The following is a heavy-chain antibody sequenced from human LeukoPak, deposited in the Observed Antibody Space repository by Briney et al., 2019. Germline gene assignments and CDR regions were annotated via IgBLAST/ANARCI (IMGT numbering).Heavy chain of an antibody. Sequence: GASVKVSCKASGGTFSNYAINWVRQAPGQGLEWLGGIIPIYGTTNYGQTFQGRVTITADESTTTAYMELSSLTSEDTALYYCATPHKYYDVWRGYCPFDNWGQGTLVTVSS. D-gene: IGHD3-3*01. CDR1: GGTFSNYA. V-gene: IGHV1-69*13. J-gene: IGHJ4*02. CDR3: ATPHKYYDVWRGYCPFDN. CDR2: IIPIYGTT.